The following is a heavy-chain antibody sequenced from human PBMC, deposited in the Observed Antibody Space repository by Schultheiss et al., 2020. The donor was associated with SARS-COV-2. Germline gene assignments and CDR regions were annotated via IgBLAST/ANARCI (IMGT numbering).Heavy chain of an antibody. J-gene: IGHJ4*02. Sequence: GGSLRLSCSASGLTFSNYGLHWVRQAPGKGLEWVAVIWYGGSDRQYADSVKGRFTISRDNSKNMLYLRMSSLRAEDTALYYCVQSFWRFAYWGQGTLVTVSS. V-gene: IGHV3-33*08. CDR2: IWYGGSDR. CDR3: VQSFWRFAY. CDR1: GLTFSNYG.